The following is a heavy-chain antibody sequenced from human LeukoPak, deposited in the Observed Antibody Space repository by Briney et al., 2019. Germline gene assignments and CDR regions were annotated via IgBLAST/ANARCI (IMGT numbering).Heavy chain of an antibody. CDR1: GYTFTSHK. J-gene: IGHJ4*02. CDR3: ARDSTKWSCDH. CDR2: VNPNDGDV. D-gene: IGHD2-2*01. V-gene: IGHV1-46*01. Sequence: ASVKVSCKASGYTFTSHKMHWVRQAPGQGLEWMGIVNPNDGDVAYARKFQGRLTVTRDTSTTAAYMELNSLTSEDTAVYYCARDSTKWSCDHWGLGTLVTVSS.